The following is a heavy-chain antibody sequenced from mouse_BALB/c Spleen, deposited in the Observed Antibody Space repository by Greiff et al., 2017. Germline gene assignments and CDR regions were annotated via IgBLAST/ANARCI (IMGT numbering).Heavy chain of an antibody. D-gene: IGHD2-3*01. V-gene: IGHV1-82*01. J-gene: IGHJ4*01. Sequence: VQLQQSGPELVKPGASVKISCKASGYAFSSSWMNWVKQRPGQGLEWIGRIYPGDGDTNYNGKFKGKATLTADKSSSTAYMQLSSLTSVDSAVYFCARSGLLDAMDYWGQGTSVTVSS. CDR2: IYPGDGDT. CDR1: GYAFSSSW. CDR3: ARSGLLDAMDY.